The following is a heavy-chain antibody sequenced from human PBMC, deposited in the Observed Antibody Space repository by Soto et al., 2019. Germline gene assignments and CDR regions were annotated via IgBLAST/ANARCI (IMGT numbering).Heavy chain of an antibody. CDR2: ISYDGSNK. J-gene: IGHJ4*02. D-gene: IGHD6-13*01. CDR3: AKVWLESSSWRNFDY. Sequence: GGSLRLSCAASGFTFSSYGMHWVRQAPGKGLEWVAVISYDGSNKYYADSVKGRFTISRDNSKNTLYLQMNSLRAEDTAVYYCAKVWLESSSWRNFDYWGQGTLVTVSS. CDR1: GFTFSSYG. V-gene: IGHV3-30*18.